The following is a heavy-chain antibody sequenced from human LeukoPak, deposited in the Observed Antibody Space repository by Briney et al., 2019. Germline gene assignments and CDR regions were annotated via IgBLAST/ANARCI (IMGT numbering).Heavy chain of an antibody. Sequence: SETLSLTCTVSGGSISSSSHYWGWIRQPPGKGLEWIGSIYYSGSTYYNPSLKSRVTISVDTSKNQFSLKLSSVTAADTAVYYCARRDLDSYGYYYYYGMDVWGQGTTVTVSS. V-gene: IGHV4-39*01. J-gene: IGHJ6*02. CDR3: ARRDLDSYGYYYYYGMDV. CDR1: GGSISSSSHY. D-gene: IGHD5-18*01. CDR2: IYYSGST.